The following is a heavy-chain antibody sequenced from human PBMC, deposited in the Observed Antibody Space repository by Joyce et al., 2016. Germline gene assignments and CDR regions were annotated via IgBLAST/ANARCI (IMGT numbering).Heavy chain of an antibody. CDR3: ARDGGMVRGVLML. CDR2: IYHTGST. D-gene: IGHD3-10*01. J-gene: IGHJ4*02. CDR1: GGSVTNGGFY. Sequence: QEQLQESGPGLVKPSQTLSLTCTVSGGSVTNGGFYWTWIRQHPGKGLECLGYIYHTGSTLYNPSLKSRLTMSIDMSKNQFSLSLTSVTAADTAVYYCARDGGMVRGVLMLWGQGTLVTVSS. V-gene: IGHV4-31*03.